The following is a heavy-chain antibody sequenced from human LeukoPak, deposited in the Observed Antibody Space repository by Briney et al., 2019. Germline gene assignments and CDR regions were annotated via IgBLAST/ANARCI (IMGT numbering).Heavy chain of an antibody. J-gene: IGHJ6*02. CDR1: GGPFSGYY. D-gene: IGHD2-15*01. CDR2: INHSGST. V-gene: IGHV4-34*01. CDR3: GRGVRGYCSGGSCYRYYYYGMDV. Sequence: SETLALICAVYGGPFSGYYWSWIRQPPGKGLEWIGEINHSGSTNYNPSLKSRVTISVDTSKNQFSLKLSSVTAADTAVYYCGRGVRGYCSGGSCYRYYYYGMDVWGQGTTVTVSS.